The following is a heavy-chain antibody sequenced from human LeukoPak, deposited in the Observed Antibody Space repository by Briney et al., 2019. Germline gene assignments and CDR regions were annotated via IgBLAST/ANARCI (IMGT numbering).Heavy chain of an antibody. J-gene: IGHJ5*02. CDR1: GYSFTSYW. V-gene: IGHV5-51*01. CDR2: IYPGDSDT. Sequence: GESLKISCKGSGYSFTSYWTGWVRQMPGKGLEWMGIIYPGDSDTRYSPSFQGQVTISADKSISTAYLQWSSLKASDTAMYYCARLETLLWFGELLWSWFDPWGQGTLVTVSS. D-gene: IGHD3-10*01. CDR3: ARLETLLWFGELLWSWFDP.